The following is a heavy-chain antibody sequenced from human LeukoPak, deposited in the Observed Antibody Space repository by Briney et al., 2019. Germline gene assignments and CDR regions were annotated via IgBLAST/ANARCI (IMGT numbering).Heavy chain of an antibody. CDR3: ARDEGSYHGDYFDY. Sequence: SVKVSCKASGGTFSSYTISWVRQAPGQGFEWMGRIIPILGIANYAQKFQGRVTITADKSTSTAYMELSSLRSEDTAVYYCARDEGSYHGDYFDYWGQGTLVTVSS. D-gene: IGHD1-26*01. V-gene: IGHV1-69*04. CDR2: IIPILGIA. J-gene: IGHJ4*02. CDR1: GGTFSSYT.